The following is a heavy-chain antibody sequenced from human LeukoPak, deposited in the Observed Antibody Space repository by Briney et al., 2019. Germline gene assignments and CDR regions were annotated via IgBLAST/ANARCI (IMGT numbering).Heavy chain of an antibody. CDR1: GYSISSGYF. V-gene: IGHV4-38-2*02. D-gene: IGHD5-18*01. CDR3: ARLEYTYGFSYYYYMDV. Sequence: SETLSLTCTVSGYSISSGYFWGWIRQPPGKGLEWIGTIYHSGSTYYNASLESRVTISVDTSKNQFSLKLSSVTAADTAVYYCARLEYTYGFSYYYYMDVWGKGTTVTVSS. CDR2: IYHSGST. J-gene: IGHJ6*03.